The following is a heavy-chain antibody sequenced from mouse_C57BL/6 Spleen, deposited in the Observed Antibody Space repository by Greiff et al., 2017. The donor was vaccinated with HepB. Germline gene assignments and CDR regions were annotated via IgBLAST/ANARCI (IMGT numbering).Heavy chain of an antibody. J-gene: IGHJ2*01. V-gene: IGHV1-15*01. CDR1: GYTFTDYE. CDR2: IDPETGGT. CDR3: TRLPYGYPFDY. D-gene: IGHD2-2*01. Sequence: QVQLQQSGAELVRPGASVTLSCKASGYTFTDYEMHWVKQTPVQGLEWIGAIDPETGGTAYNQKFKGKAIMTADKSSSTTYMELRSLTSEDSAVYYWTRLPYGYPFDYWGQGTTLTVSS.